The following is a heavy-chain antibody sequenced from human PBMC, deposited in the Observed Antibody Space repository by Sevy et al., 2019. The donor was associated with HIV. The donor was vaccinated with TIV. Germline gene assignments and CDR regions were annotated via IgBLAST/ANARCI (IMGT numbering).Heavy chain of an antibody. D-gene: IGHD3-10*02. CDR3: AREGCSKPHDY. CDR2: FSFGCGKI. J-gene: IGHJ4*02. V-gene: IGHV3-23*01. CDR1: GFTFSSYA. Sequence: GPLRLSCAASGFTFSSYAMSWVRQAPGKGLEWVSTFSFGCGKINYADSVKGRFTISRDNSKNTLYLQMHSLRAEDTAVYYCAREGCSKPHDYWGQGTLVTVSS.